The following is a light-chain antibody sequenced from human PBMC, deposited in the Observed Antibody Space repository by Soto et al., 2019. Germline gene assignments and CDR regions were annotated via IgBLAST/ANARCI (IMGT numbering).Light chain of an antibody. CDR2: SAS. CDR3: LQDYHYPYT. V-gene: IGKV1-6*01. Sequence: AIEMTQSPSSLSASVGDRVTITCRASEGIRNDLGWYRQKPGKAPELLIYSASTLQNGVPSMFSGSGSGTDFTLTISSLQPEDFATYYCLQDYHYPYTFGQGTNVDI. J-gene: IGKJ2*01. CDR1: EGIRND.